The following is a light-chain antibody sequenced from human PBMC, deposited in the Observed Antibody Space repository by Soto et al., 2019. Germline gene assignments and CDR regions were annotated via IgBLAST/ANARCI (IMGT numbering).Light chain of an antibody. Sequence: VMSQSPVTLSVSPGERATLSCRASQSVNIHLAWYQQKPGQAPRLLIYGASARATGIPAKFSGSGSGTEFTLTISSLQSEDFAVYYCQQYNKWPRTFGQGTKVDIK. CDR3: QQYNKWPRT. J-gene: IGKJ1*01. CDR2: GAS. V-gene: IGKV3D-15*01. CDR1: QSVNIH.